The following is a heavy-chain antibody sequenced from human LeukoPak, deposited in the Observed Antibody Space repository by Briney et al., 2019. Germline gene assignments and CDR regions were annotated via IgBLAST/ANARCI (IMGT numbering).Heavy chain of an antibody. V-gene: IGHV3-21*01. D-gene: IGHD1-26*01. J-gene: IGHJ3*02. CDR1: GFTFTSYT. Sequence: GGSLRLSCAASGFTFTSYTMNWVRQAPGKGLEWVSSISSSSNYIYYADSVKGRFTISRDNAKNSLYLQMNSLRAEDTAVYYCARDQWELLGAFDIWGQGTMVTVSS. CDR2: ISSSSNYI. CDR3: ARDQWELLGAFDI.